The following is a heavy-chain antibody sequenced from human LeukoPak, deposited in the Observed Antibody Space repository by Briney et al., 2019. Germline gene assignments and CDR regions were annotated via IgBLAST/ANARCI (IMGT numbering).Heavy chain of an antibody. D-gene: IGHD6-13*01. Sequence: ASVKVSCKVSGYTFTRYYIDWVRQAPGQGHEWMGIINPSGGSTSCAQKFQGRVTMTRDTSTSTVYMELSSLRSEDTAVYYCARDINIASAGFDYWGQGTLVTVSS. CDR3: ARDINIASAGFDY. CDR2: INPSGGST. V-gene: IGHV1-46*01. J-gene: IGHJ4*02. CDR1: GYTFTRYY.